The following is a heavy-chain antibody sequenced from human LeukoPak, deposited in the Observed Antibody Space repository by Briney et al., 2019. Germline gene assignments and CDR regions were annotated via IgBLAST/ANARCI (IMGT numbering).Heavy chain of an antibody. CDR3: ARGSHEYWNDY. J-gene: IGHJ4*02. CDR2: VTSDNRDT. V-gene: IGHV1-18*01. Sequence: ASVKVSCRASGYNFSAYGMTWVRQAPGQGLEWTGWVTSDNRDTKYAPKFQGRVTMTTDMSSTTAYMELGSLRSDDTAVYYCARGSHEYWNDYWGQGTLVTVSS. D-gene: IGHD1-1*01. CDR1: GYNFSAYG.